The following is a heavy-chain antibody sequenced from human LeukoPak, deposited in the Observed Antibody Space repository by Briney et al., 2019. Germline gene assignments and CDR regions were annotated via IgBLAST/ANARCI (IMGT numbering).Heavy chain of an antibody. CDR2: INHSGST. CDR3: ARRRLFKRIHFDY. Sequence: SETLSLTCAVYGGSFSGYYWSWIRQPPGKGLEWIGEINHSGSTNYNPSLKSRVTISVDTSKNQFSLKLSSVTAADTAVYYCARRRLFKRIHFDYWGQGTLVTVSS. J-gene: IGHJ4*02. D-gene: IGHD2-21*01. CDR1: GGSFSGYY. V-gene: IGHV4-34*01.